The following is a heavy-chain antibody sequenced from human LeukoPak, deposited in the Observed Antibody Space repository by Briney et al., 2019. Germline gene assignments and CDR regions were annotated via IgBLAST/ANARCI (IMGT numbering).Heavy chain of an antibody. D-gene: IGHD6-19*01. Sequence: SVKVSCKASGGTFSSYAINWVRQAPGQGLEWMGGIIPIFGTANYAQKFQGRVTITADESTSTVYMELSSLRSEDTAVYYCASDRASSGWYLGDYYFDYWGQGTLVTVSS. CDR3: ASDRASSGWYLGDYYFDY. CDR2: IIPIFGTA. J-gene: IGHJ4*02. CDR1: GGTFSSYA. V-gene: IGHV1-69*13.